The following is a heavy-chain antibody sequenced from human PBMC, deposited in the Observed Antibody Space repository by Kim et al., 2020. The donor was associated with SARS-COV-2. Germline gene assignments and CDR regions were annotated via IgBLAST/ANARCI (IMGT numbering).Heavy chain of an antibody. CDR2: IDPSDSYT. CDR3: ASLRGRWARGALYSSSSPQWYFDL. CDR1: GYSFTSYW. Sequence: GESLKISCKGSGYSFTSYWISWVRQMPGKGLEWMGRIDPSDSYTNYSPSFQGHATISADKSISTAYLQWSSLKASDTAMYYCASLRGRWARGALYSSSSPQWYFDLWGRGTLVTVSS. J-gene: IGHJ2*01. D-gene: IGHD6-6*01. V-gene: IGHV5-10-1*01.